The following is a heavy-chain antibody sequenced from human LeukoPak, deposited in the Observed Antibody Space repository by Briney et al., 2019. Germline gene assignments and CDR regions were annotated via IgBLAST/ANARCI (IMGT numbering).Heavy chain of an antibody. CDR3: ARGGGKMKALGY. CDR1: GGSISSYY. CDR2: IYYSGST. V-gene: IGHV4-59*01. D-gene: IGHD3-16*01. Sequence: PSETLSLTCTVSGGSISSYYWSWIRQPPGKGLEWIGYIYYSGSTNYNPSLKSRVTISVDTSKNQFSLKLSSVTAADTAVYYCARGGGKMKALGYWGQGTLVTVSS. J-gene: IGHJ4*02.